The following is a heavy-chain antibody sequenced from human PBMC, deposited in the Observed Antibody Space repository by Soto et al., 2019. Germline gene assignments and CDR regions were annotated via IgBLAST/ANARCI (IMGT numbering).Heavy chain of an antibody. Sequence: SETLSLTCAVFGGSFSGYDWSWIRQHPGKGLEWIGEINHSGSTNYNPSPKSRVTISVDTSKNQFSLKLSSVTAADTAVYYWARARGYYDSSGYYGYWGQGTLVTSPQ. CDR3: ARARGYYDSSGYYGY. V-gene: IGHV4-34*01. CDR1: GGSFSGYD. CDR2: INHSGST. J-gene: IGHJ4*02. D-gene: IGHD3-22*01.